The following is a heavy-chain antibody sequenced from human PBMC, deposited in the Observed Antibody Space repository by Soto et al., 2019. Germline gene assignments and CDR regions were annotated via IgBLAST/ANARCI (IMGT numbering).Heavy chain of an antibody. Sequence: SETLSLTCAVYGGSFSGYYWSWIRQPPGKGLEWIGEINHSGSTNYNPSLKSRVTISVDTSKNQFSLKLSSVTAADTAVYYCARGQIDDCSGGSCYENDYWGQGTLVTVSS. J-gene: IGHJ4*02. CDR2: INHSGST. D-gene: IGHD2-15*01. CDR3: ARGQIDDCSGGSCYENDY. V-gene: IGHV4-34*01. CDR1: GGSFSGYY.